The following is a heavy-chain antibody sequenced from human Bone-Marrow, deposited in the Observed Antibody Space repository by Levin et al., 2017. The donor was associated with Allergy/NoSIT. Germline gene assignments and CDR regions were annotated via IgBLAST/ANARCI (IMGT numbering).Heavy chain of an antibody. CDR3: ARQGAVAGN. CDR2: IYYSGST. Sequence: SQTLSLPCTVSGGSIRSSSYYWGWIRQPPGKGLEWIGSIYYSGSTYYNPSLKSRVTISVDTSKNQFSLKLGSVTAADTAVYFCARQGAVAGNWGQGTLVTVSS. D-gene: IGHD6-19*01. CDR1: GGSIRSSSYY. J-gene: IGHJ4*02. V-gene: IGHV4-39*01.